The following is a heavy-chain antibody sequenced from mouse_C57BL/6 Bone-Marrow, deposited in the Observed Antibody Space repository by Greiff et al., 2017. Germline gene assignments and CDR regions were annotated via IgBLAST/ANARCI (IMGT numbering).Heavy chain of an antibody. V-gene: IGHV2-2*03. CDR1: GFSLTSYG. Sequence: VQLQQSGPGLVQPSKSLSITCTVSGFSLTSYGVHWVRQSPGKGLEWLGVIWSGGSTDYNAAFISRLSISKDNSKGQIFFKMNSLQSNDAAIDYCARNRGTKVTRVGLFDYWGQGTTLTVSS. CDR3: ARNRGTKVTRVGLFDY. J-gene: IGHJ2*01. CDR2: IWSGGST. D-gene: IGHD2-2*01.